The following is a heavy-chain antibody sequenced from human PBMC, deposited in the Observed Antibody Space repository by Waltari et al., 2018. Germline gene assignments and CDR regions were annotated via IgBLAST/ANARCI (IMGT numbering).Heavy chain of an antibody. V-gene: IGHV4-4*02. CDR3: ARDRGRGLYLDT. CDR1: GYSVSNPYL. D-gene: IGHD2-15*01. J-gene: IGHJ4*02. CDR2: VHGSTGRT. Sequence: QLQLQESGPGLVKPSGTLSLTCDVSGYSVSNPYLWNWVRQPPGKGLEWIGQVHGSTGRTNYNPSFASRVTVSLDTYNNQFSLKLTYATAADTAVYYCARDRGRGLYLDTWGPGTLVTVSP.